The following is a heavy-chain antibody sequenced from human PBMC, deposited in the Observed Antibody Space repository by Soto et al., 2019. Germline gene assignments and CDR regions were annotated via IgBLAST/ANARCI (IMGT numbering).Heavy chain of an antibody. CDR2: IIPLFGKA. J-gene: IGHJ4*02. V-gene: IGHV1-69*13. D-gene: IGHD6-19*01. Sequence: SVKVSCKASGGTFSRYAISWVRQAPGQGLEWMGGIIPLFGKANYAQKFQGRVTITADESTSTAYMELSSLRSEDTAVYYCARGTDRNSGYFDYWGQGTLVTVSS. CDR3: ARGTDRNSGYFDY. CDR1: GGTFSRYA.